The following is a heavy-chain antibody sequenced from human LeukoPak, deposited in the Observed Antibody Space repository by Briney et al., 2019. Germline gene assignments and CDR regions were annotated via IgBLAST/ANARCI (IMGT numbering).Heavy chain of an antibody. D-gene: IGHD3-22*01. Sequence: WASVKVSCKASGGTFSSYAISWVRQAPGQGLEWMGWISAYNGNTNYAQKLQGRVTMTTDTSTSTAYMELRSLRSDDTAVYYCARVWDYYDYGGWFDPWGQGTLVTVSS. CDR1: GGTFSSYA. J-gene: IGHJ5*02. CDR2: ISAYNGNT. V-gene: IGHV1-18*01. CDR3: ARVWDYYDYGGWFDP.